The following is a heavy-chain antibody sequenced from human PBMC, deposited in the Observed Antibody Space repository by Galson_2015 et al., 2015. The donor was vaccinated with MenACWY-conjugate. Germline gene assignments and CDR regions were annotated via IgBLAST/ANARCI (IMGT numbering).Heavy chain of an antibody. Sequence: SLRLSCAASGFTFSSYAMSWVRQAPGKGLEWVSAISGSGGSTYYADSVKGRFTISRDNSKNTLYLQMNSLRAEDTAVYYCAKRVMITFGGVIVMGYFDYWGQGTLVTVSS. J-gene: IGHJ4*02. D-gene: IGHD3-16*02. V-gene: IGHV3-23*01. CDR2: ISGSGGST. CDR3: AKRVMITFGGVIVMGYFDY. CDR1: GFTFSSYA.